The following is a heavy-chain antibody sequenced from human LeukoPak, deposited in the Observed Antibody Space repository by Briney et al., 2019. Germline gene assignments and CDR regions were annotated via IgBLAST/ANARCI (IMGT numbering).Heavy chain of an antibody. V-gene: IGHV5-51*01. CDR1: GYTFTTKW. J-gene: IGHJ4*02. D-gene: IGHD5-12*01. Sequence: GESLKISCKGSGYTFTTKWIGWVRQMPGKGLEWMGIIYPGDSDTRYSPSFQGQVTISADKSTSTTYLQWSSLKASDTAMYYCARRLVGTKYFDYWGQGTLVTVSS. CDR3: ARRLVGTKYFDY. CDR2: IYPGDSDT.